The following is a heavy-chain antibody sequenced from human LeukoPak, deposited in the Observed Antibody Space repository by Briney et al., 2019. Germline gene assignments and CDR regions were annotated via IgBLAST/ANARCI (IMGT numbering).Heavy chain of an antibody. J-gene: IGHJ4*02. CDR1: GFTFSSYA. V-gene: IGHV3-23*01. Sequence: GGSLRLSCAASGFTFSSYAMSWVRQAPGKGLEWVSAISGSGGSTYYADSVKGRFTISRDNSKNTLYLQMNSLRAEDTAVYYCAKDRGSWYVGYYFDYWGQGTLDTVSS. D-gene: IGHD6-13*01. CDR2: ISGSGGST. CDR3: AKDRGSWYVGYYFDY.